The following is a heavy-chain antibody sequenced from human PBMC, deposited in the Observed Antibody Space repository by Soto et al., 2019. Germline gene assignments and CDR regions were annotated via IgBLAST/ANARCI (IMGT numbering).Heavy chain of an antibody. V-gene: IGHV3-23*01. J-gene: IGHJ4*02. CDR1: GFTFNSFS. CDR3: AKRTIFGVSRLFDY. CDR2: ISGGGDTT. D-gene: IGHD3-3*01. Sequence: EVQLLESGGGLVQPGGSLRLSCAASGFTFNSFSMSWVRQAPGKGLEWVAAISGGGDTTYSADSVKGRFTLSRENSKNTLYLQMNSLTAEDTAVYYCAKRTIFGVSRLFDYWGQGILVTVSS.